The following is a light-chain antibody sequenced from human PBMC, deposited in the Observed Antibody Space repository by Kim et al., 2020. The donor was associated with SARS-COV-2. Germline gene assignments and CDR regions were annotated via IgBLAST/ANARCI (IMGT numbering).Light chain of an antibody. CDR3: SSYAGSNNLV. V-gene: IGLV2-8*01. J-gene: IGLJ2*01. CDR1: SSDVGGYNN. CDR2: EVS. Sequence: GQAVTISCTETSSDVGGYNNVSWYPQHPGNAPKLMIYEVSMRPSGVPDRFSGSKSGNTASLTVSGLQAEDEADYYCSSYAGSNNLVFGGGTQLTVL.